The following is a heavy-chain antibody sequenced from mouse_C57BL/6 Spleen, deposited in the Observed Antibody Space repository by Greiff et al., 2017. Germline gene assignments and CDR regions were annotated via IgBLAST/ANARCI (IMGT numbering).Heavy chain of an antibody. J-gene: IGHJ4*01. Sequence: QVQLQQSGAELVKPGASVKLSCKASGYTFTSYWMQWVKQRPGQGLEWIGEIDPSDSYTNYNQKFKGKATLTVDTSSSTAYMQLSSLTSEDSAVYYCARRYGNPYYAMDYWGQGTSVTVSS. CDR2: IDPSDSYT. D-gene: IGHD2-10*02. V-gene: IGHV1-50*01. CDR3: ARRYGNPYYAMDY. CDR1: GYTFTSYW.